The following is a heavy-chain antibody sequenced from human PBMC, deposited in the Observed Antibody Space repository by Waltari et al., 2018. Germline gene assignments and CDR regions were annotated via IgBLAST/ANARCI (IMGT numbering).Heavy chain of an antibody. CDR3: AREGSPYCTGGVCFSYYFDY. J-gene: IGHJ4*02. V-gene: IGHV4-39*07. CDR1: GGSISSSSYY. Sequence: QLQLQESGPGLVKPSETLSLTCTVSGGSISSSSYYWGWIRPPPGKGLEWIGSIYYSGSTYYNPSLKSRVTISVDTSKNQFSLKLSSVTAADTAVYYCAREGSPYCTGGVCFSYYFDYWGQGTLVTVSS. CDR2: IYYSGST. D-gene: IGHD2-8*02.